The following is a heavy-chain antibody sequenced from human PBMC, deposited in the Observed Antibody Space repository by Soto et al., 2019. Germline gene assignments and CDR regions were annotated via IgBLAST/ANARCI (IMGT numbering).Heavy chain of an antibody. Sequence: EVQLLESGGGLVQPGGSLRLSCAASRFTISTYSITWVRQTPAKGLEWVSGISVTGDTTFYADSVKGRFTISRDNSKNTVYLQMHSLRVEDTAVYYCAKWSGYGDLWGQGTLVTVSS. CDR1: RFTISTYS. CDR3: AKWSGYGDL. V-gene: IGHV3-23*01. CDR2: ISVTGDTT. J-gene: IGHJ4*02. D-gene: IGHD5-12*01.